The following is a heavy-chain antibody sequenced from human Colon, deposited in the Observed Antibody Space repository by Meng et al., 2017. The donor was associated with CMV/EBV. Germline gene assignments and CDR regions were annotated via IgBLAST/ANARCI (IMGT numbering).Heavy chain of an antibody. V-gene: IGHV1-2*02. CDR1: TFTGYY. CDR3: ARDITVIAARLGY. CDR2: INSNSGGT. J-gene: IGHJ4*02. Sequence: TFTGYYMHWVRQAPGEGLEWMGWINSNSGGTNYAQKFQGRITMTRDTSTNTAYMELSSLTSDDTAIYYCARDITVIAARLGYWGQGTLVTV. D-gene: IGHD6-6*01.